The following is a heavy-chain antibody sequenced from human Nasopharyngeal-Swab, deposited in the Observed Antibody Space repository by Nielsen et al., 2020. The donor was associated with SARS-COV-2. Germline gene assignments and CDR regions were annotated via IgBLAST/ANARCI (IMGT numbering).Heavy chain of an antibody. V-gene: IGHV3-7*05. J-gene: IGHJ6*03. CDR3: ARDKGDGYNSDYYYIDV. D-gene: IGHD5-24*01. CDR1: GCTFSSYW. Sequence: GEYLKISCAASGCTFSSYWLSWVHQAPGKGLEWVANIKQDGSEKDYVDSLKGRFTISRDNAKNSLYLQMNSLRAEDTAVYYCARDKGDGYNSDYYYIDVWRKGTTVTVSS. CDR2: IKQDGSEK.